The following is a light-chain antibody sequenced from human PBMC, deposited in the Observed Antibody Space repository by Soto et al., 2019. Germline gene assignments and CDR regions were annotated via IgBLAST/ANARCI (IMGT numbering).Light chain of an antibody. J-gene: IGKJ4*01. CDR2: LGS. Sequence: DIVMTQSPLSLPVTPGEPASISCRSSQSLLHRNGYNYLDWYLQKPGQSPQLLIYLGSNWASGVTDRFSSLESGTDFTLIISRVEAENVGVYYFMRALHTPVAFGEVTKVEI. V-gene: IGKV2-28*01. CDR3: MRALHTPVA. CDR1: QSLLHRNGYNY.